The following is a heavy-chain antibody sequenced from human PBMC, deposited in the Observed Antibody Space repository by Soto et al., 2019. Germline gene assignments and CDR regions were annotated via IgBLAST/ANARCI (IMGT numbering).Heavy chain of an antibody. CDR3: AAHIEELF. V-gene: IGHV3-9*01. D-gene: IGHD3-10*01. J-gene: IGHJ4*02. CDR2: ISWNSGSI. CDR1: GFTFDDYA. Sequence: EVQLVESGGGLVQPGRSLRLSCAASGFTFDDYAMHWVRQAPGKGLEWVSGISWNSGSIGYADSVKGRFTISRDNAKNSLYLQMNSLRAEDTSLYYCAAHIEELFWGQGTLVTVSS.